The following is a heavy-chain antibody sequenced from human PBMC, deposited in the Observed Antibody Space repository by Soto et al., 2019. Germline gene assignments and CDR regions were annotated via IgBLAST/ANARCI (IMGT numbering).Heavy chain of an antibody. CDR1: GYTFTNYY. Sequence: QVQLVQSGAEVKEPGALIKLSCKVSGYTFTNYYIHWVRQAPAQGLEWMGIINPSGGGTSYAQNFQRRVTMTRDTSTTTVYMELNSLRSDDTAVYYCARPPGSGWEYSFDSWGQGTLVTVSS. CDR2: INPSGGGT. V-gene: IGHV1-46*01. CDR3: ARPPGSGWEYSFDS. J-gene: IGHJ4*02. D-gene: IGHD6-19*01.